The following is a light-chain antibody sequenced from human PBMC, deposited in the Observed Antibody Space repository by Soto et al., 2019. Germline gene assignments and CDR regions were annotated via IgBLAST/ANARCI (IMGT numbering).Light chain of an antibody. CDR3: QQYGGSPWT. J-gene: IGKJ1*01. Sequence: EIVLTQSPGTLSVSSGEGATLSCRASQSVADSNFAWYQHKPGQPPRLLIYGASSRATGIPDRFSGSGSGTDFTLTINRLEPEDFAVYYCQQYGGSPWTFGQGTKVDIK. V-gene: IGKV3-20*01. CDR1: QSVADSN. CDR2: GAS.